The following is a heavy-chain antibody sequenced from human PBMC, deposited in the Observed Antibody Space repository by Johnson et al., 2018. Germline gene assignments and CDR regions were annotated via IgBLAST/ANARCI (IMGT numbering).Heavy chain of an antibody. V-gene: IGHV4-59*01. CDR1: GGSISSYY. CDR3: AGGTRVRFGYYYYGMDV. D-gene: IGHD3-10*01. J-gene: IGHJ6*02. Sequence: QVQLQESGPGLVKPSETLSLTCTVSGGSISSYYWNWIRQPPGKGLEWIGYIYYSGSTNYNPSLKSRVTISVDTSKKQFSLKLSSVTAADTAVYYCAGGTRVRFGYYYYGMDVWGQGTTVTVSS. CDR2: IYYSGST.